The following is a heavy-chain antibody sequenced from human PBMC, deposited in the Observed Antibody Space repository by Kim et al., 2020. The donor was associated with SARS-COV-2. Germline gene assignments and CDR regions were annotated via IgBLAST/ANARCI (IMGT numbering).Heavy chain of an antibody. CDR3: ARGHLTYYDFWSGPGGLNWFDP. D-gene: IGHD3-3*01. Sequence: ETLSLTCAVYGGSFSGYYWSWIRQPPGKGLEWIGEINHSGSTNYNPSLKSRVTISVDTSKNKFSLKLSSVTAADTAVYYCARGHLTYYDFWSGPGGLNWFDPWGQGTLVTVSS. CDR1: GGSFSGYY. V-gene: IGHV4-34*01. J-gene: IGHJ5*02. CDR2: INHSGST.